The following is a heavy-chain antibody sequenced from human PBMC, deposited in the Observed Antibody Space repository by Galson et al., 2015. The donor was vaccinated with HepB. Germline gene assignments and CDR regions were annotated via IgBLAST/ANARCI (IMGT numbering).Heavy chain of an antibody. CDR2: IRYDGSNK. J-gene: IGHJ3*02. V-gene: IGHV3-30*02. D-gene: IGHD3-22*01. Sequence: SLRLSCAASGFTFSSYGMHWVRQAPGKGLEWVAFIRYDGSNKYYADSVKGRFTISRDNSKNTLCLQMNSLRAEDTAVYYCILDYYDSSGPYAFDIWGQGTMVTVSS. CDR3: ILDYYDSSGPYAFDI. CDR1: GFTFSSYG.